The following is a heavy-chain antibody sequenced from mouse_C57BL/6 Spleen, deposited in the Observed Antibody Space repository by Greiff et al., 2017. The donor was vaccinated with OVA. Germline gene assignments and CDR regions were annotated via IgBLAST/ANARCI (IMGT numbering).Heavy chain of an antibody. J-gene: IGHJ2*01. Sequence: VQLQQSGAELVKPGASVKLSCTASGFNFKDYYMHWVKQRTEQGLEWIGRIDPEDGDTKYAPKFQGKATITADTSSNTAYLQLSSLTSEDAAVYYCARETTVVYLDYWGKGTTLTVSS. CDR2: IDPEDGDT. V-gene: IGHV14-2*01. CDR3: ARETTVVYLDY. D-gene: IGHD1-1*01. CDR1: GFNFKDYY.